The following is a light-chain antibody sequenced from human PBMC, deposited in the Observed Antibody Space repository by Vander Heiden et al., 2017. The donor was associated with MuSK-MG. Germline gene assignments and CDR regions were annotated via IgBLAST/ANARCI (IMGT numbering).Light chain of an antibody. Sequence: DIQLTQSPSFLSASVGDRVTITCRASQGIRSYLAWYQQKPGTAPKLLIYAASTLQSGVPSRFSGSGSGTEFTLTVSSLQPEDFATYYCRQFNSYPITFGGGTKVEIK. J-gene: IGKJ4*01. V-gene: IGKV1-9*01. CDR3: RQFNSYPIT. CDR2: AAS. CDR1: QGIRSY.